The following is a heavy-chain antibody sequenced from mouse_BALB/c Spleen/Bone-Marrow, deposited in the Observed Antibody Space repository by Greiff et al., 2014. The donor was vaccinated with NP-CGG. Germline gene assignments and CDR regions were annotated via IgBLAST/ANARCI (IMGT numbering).Heavy chain of an antibody. CDR1: GYTFINYW. V-gene: IGHV1-7*01. CDR2: INLSTGYT. J-gene: IGHJ2*01. D-gene: IGHD2-4*01. Sequence: VQVVESGAELAKPGASVKMSCKASGYTFINYWMHWVKQRPGQGLEWIGYINLSTGYTEYNQKFKDKATLTADKSSSTAYMQLSSLTSEDSAVYYCARDDYDDYWGQGTTLTVSS. CDR3: ARDDYDDY.